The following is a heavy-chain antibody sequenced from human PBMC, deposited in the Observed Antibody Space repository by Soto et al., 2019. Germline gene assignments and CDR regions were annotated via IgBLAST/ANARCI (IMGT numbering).Heavy chain of an antibody. CDR2: IWYDGSKT. V-gene: IGHV3-33*01. J-gene: IGHJ6*02. D-gene: IGHD1-1*01. Sequence: GGSLRLSCAASGMTFNRNVMHWVRQAPGKGLEWVAVIWYDGSKTAYSDSVKGRFTISRDNAKNTLYLQMNSVRDEDTAIYYCARHRSAGDYFYYGMDVWGQGTTVTFS. CDR3: ARHRSAGDYFYYGMDV. CDR1: GMTFNRNV.